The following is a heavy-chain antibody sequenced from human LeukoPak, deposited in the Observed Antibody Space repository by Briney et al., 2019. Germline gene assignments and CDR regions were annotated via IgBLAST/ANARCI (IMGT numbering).Heavy chain of an antibody. CDR1: GGTFSSYA. CDR2: IIPIFGTA. CDR3: AREVVTRAFDI. D-gene: IGHD4-23*01. V-gene: IGHV1-69*05. J-gene: IGHJ3*02. Sequence: GASVKVSCKASGGTFSSYAISWLRQAPGQGLEWMGRIIPIFGTANYAQKFQGRVTITTDESTSTAYMELSSLRSEDTAVYYCAREVVTRAFDILGQGTMVTVSS.